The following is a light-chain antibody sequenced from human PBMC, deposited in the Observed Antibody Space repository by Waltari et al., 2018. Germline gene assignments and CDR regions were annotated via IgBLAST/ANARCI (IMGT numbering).Light chain of an antibody. CDR1: TSNIGNNY. CDR3: QSYDTSLSVV. J-gene: IGLJ2*01. Sequence: QSVLTQPPSVSAAPGQNVTISCSGSTSNIGNNYVSWYQQFPGAAPKVLIYGNDKRATGMPDRFSGSKAGTSASLAITALQAEDEAEYYCQSYDTSLSVVFGGGTKLTVL. CDR2: GND. V-gene: IGLV1-51*02.